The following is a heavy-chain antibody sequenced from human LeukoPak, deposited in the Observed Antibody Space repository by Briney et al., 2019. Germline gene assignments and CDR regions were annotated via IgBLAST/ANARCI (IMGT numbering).Heavy chain of an antibody. Sequence: GGSLRLSCAASGFTFSNYGMHWVRQAPGKGLEWVAVIWYDGSNKYYADSVKGRFTISRDNSKNTLYLQMNSLRAEDTAVYYCVRDSAAAGTFIDYWGQGTLVTVSS. D-gene: IGHD6-13*01. CDR2: IWYDGSNK. CDR3: VRDSAAAGTFIDY. CDR1: GFTFSNYG. J-gene: IGHJ4*02. V-gene: IGHV3-33*01.